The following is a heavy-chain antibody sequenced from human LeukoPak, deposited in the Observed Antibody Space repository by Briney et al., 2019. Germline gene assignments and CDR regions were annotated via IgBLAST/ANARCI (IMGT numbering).Heavy chain of an antibody. CDR1: GFALSTYE. CDR2: ITISGHTK. J-gene: IGHJ4*02. CDR3: ARASYDSSGYYLGAGARADY. Sequence: PGGSLRLSCAASGFALSTYEMNWVRQAPGKGLEWIADITISGHTKNYADSVKGRFTISRDNARTSLYLQMNSLRAEDTAVYYCARASYDSSGYYLGAGARADYWGQGTLVTVSS. V-gene: IGHV3-48*03. D-gene: IGHD3-22*01.